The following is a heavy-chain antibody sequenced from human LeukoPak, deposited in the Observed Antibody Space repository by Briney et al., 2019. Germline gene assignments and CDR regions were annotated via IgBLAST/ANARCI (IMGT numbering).Heavy chain of an antibody. CDR1: GGSISSYY. Sequence: SETLSLTCTVSGGSISSYYWSWIRQPPGKGLEWIGYIYYSGSTNYNPSLKSRVTISVDTSKNQFSLKLSSVAAADTAVYYCAREVVVVTASYYYYYGMDVWGQGTTVTVSS. CDR2: IYYSGST. J-gene: IGHJ6*02. CDR3: AREVVVVTASYYYYYGMDV. D-gene: IGHD2-21*02. V-gene: IGHV4-59*12.